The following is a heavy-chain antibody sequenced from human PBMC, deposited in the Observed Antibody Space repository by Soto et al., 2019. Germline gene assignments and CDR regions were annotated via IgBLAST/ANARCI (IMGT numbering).Heavy chain of an antibody. V-gene: IGHV3-15*01. CDR1: GFTFSNAG. Sequence: GGSLRLSCAASGFTFSNAGMSWVRQAPGKGLEWVGRIKSKTDSWTTEYAAPVKGRFTNSRDDPKHTLYLQRNSLKTEYSSVYYCTTFSLEWLFLDYWGQGTLVTVSS. CDR2: IKSKTDSWTT. J-gene: IGHJ4*02. CDR3: TTFSLEWLFLDY. D-gene: IGHD3-3*01.